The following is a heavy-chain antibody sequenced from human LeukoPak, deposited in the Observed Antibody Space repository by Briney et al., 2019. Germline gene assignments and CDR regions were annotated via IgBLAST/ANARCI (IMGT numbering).Heavy chain of an antibody. Sequence: GGSLRLSCAASRFTFSSYGMHWVRQAPGKGLEWVAVISYDGSNKYYADSVKGRFTISRDNSKNTLYLQMNSLRAEDTAVYYCAKGAAYYYDSSGYYYFNYWGQGTLVTVSS. D-gene: IGHD3-22*01. J-gene: IGHJ4*02. CDR3: AKGAAYYYDSSGYYYFNY. CDR1: RFTFSSYG. V-gene: IGHV3-30*18. CDR2: ISYDGSNK.